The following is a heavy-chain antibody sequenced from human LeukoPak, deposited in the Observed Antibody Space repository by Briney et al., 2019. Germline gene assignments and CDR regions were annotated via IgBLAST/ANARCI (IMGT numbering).Heavy chain of an antibody. J-gene: IGHJ6*03. CDR2: MNPNSGNT. D-gene: IGHD6-13*01. Sequence: GASMKVSCKASGYTFTSYDIYWVRQATGQGLEWMGCMNPNSGNTYYAQKVQGRVTMTRNTSISTAYMELSSLRAEDTAVYYCARGRSAAALFQDYYYMDVWGKGTTVTVSS. CDR3: ARGRSAAALFQDYYYMDV. CDR1: GYTFTSYD. V-gene: IGHV1-8*01.